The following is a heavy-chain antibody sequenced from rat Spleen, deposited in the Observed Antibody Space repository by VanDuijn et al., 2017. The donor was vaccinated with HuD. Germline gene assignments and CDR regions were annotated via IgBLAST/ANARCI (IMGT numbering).Heavy chain of an antibody. J-gene: IGHJ4*01. D-gene: IGHD1-10*01. CDR2: ISYDGSST. CDR3: ARHYNNYGVMDA. V-gene: IGHV5-31*01. Sequence: EVQLVESGGGLVQPGRSLKLSCVASGFTFNNYWMTWIRQAPGKGLEWVASISYDGSSTYYRDSVKGRFTISRDNAKSTQYLQMDSLGSEDTATYYCARHYNNYGVMDAWGQGASVTVSS. CDR1: GFTFNNYW.